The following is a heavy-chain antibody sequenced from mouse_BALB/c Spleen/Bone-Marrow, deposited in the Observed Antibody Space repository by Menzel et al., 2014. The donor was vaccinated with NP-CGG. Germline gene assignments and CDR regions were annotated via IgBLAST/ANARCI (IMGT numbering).Heavy chain of an antibody. CDR3: ARFGDGWYFEV. CDR2: IYPGTGST. Sequence: VQLQQSGAELVRLGASVKLSCKTSGYIFTSYWIHWVKQQSGQGLEGIARIYPGTGSTYYNEKFKGKATLTADKSASTADRQLSSLKSEDSAGYFCARFGDGWYFEVGGAGTTVTVSS. CDR1: GYIFTSYW. D-gene: IGHD3-3*01. V-gene: IGHV1S132*01. J-gene: IGHJ1*01.